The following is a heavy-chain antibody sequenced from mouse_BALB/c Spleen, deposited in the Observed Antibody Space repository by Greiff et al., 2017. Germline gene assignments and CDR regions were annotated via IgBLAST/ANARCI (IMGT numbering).Heavy chain of an antibody. J-gene: IGHJ4*01. Sequence: EVQLVESGPGLVKPSQSLSLTCSVTGYSITSGYFWNWIRQFPGNKLEWMGYISYDGSNNYNPSLKNRISITRDTSKNQFFLKFNSVTTEDTATYYCARDDYYAMDYWGQGTSVTVSS. CDR3: ARDDYYAMDY. CDR2: ISYDGSN. V-gene: IGHV3-6*02. CDR1: GYSITSGYF.